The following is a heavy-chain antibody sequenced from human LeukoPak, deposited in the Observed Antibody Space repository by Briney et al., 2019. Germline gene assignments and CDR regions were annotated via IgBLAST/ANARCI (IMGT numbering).Heavy chain of an antibody. CDR1: GFTFSRYS. Sequence: PGGSLRLSCSASGFTFSRYSMHWVRQAPGKGLEYVSAISNNGGSTYDADSVKGRFTISRDNSDNTLYLQMNSLRAEDTAIYYCAKTSRRDSTYDSPFDYWGQGTVVTVSS. V-gene: IGHV3-64*04. D-gene: IGHD3-3*01. CDR3: AKTSRRDSTYDSPFDY. J-gene: IGHJ4*02. CDR2: ISNNGGST.